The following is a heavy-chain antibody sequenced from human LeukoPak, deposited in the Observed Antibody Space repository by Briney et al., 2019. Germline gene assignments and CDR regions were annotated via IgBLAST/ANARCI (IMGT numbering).Heavy chain of an antibody. CDR1: GYTFASYG. V-gene: IGHV1-18*01. D-gene: IGHD6-6*01. CDR2: ISAYNGNT. CDR3: ARLYSSSSVGSHYYYMDV. Sequence: GASVKVSCKASGYTFASYGISWVRQAPGQGLEWMGWISAYNGNTNYAQKLQGRATVTTDTSTSTAYMELRSLRSDDTAVYYCARLYSSSSVGSHYYYMDVWGKGTTVTVSS. J-gene: IGHJ6*03.